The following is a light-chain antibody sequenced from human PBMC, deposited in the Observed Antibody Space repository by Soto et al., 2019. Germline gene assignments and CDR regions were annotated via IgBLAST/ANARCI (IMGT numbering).Light chain of an antibody. Sequence: QSVLTQPPSVSGAPGQRVSISCTGSNSNLGAGYDVQWYQHLPGTAPTLLIYDNTNRPSGVPDRFSGSKAGTSASLAISTLQSEDEADYYCQSYGNSLRGYVFGPGTKFTVL. V-gene: IGLV1-40*01. CDR1: NSNLGAGYD. CDR2: DNT. CDR3: QSYGNSLRGYV. J-gene: IGLJ1*01.